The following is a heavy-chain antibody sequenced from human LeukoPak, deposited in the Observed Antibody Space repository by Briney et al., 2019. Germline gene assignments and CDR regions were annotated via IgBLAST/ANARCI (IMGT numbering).Heavy chain of an antibody. Sequence: ASVKVSCKASGYTFTSYGISWVRQAHGQGLEWMGWISAYNGNTNYAQKLQGRVTMTTDTSTSTAYMELRSLRSDDTAVYYCARGGAEYDFWSGYYRGAQYYFDYWGQGTLVTVSS. CDR2: ISAYNGNT. D-gene: IGHD3-3*01. V-gene: IGHV1-18*01. CDR3: ARGGAEYDFWSGYYRGAQYYFDY. J-gene: IGHJ4*02. CDR1: GYTFTSYG.